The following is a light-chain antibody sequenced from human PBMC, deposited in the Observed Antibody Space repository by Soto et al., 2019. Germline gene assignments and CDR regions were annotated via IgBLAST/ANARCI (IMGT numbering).Light chain of an antibody. CDR2: EVT. V-gene: IGLV2-14*01. CDR3: SSYASSKILL. J-gene: IGLJ2*01. CDR1: SSDVGAYNY. Sequence: QSALTQPASVSGSPGQSITISCTGTSSDVGAYNYVSWYQQHPGKAPKLMIYEVTNRPSGTSNRFSGSMSGNTASLTISGLQAEDEDDYYCSSYASSKILLFGGGTKLTVL.